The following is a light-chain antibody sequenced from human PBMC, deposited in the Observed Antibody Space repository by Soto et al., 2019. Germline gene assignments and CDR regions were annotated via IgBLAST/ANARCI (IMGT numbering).Light chain of an antibody. V-gene: IGKV1-5*01. Sequence: DIQMTQSPSTLSASIGDRVTITCRASQSISTWLAWYQQKSGKAPKVLIYDASRLAAGVPSRFSGSGSGTEFTLTISSLQPDDFATYYCQQYNSYSWTFGQGTKVEIK. CDR3: QQYNSYSWT. CDR2: DAS. J-gene: IGKJ1*01. CDR1: QSISTW.